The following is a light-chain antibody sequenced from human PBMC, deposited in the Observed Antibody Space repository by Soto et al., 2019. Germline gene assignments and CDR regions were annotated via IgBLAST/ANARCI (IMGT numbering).Light chain of an antibody. Sequence: QSALTQPASVSGSPGQSITISCTGTSSDVGSYNLVSWYQQHPGKAPKLMIYEGSKRPSGVSNRFSGSKSGNTASLTISGIQAEYEADYYCCSYAGSSTYVFGTGTKLTVL. J-gene: IGLJ1*01. CDR3: CSYAGSSTYV. CDR2: EGS. V-gene: IGLV2-23*01. CDR1: SSDVGSYNL.